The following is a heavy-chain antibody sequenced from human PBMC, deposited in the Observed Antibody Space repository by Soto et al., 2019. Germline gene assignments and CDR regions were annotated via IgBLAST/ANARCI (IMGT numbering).Heavy chain of an antibody. Sequence: QVQLQESGPGLVKPSETLSLTCTVSGGSFKSGSYPWSWIRQPPGKGLEWIGYVYHTGRTSYNPSLKSRVSISMDTSKNQFSLNLDSVTAADTAVYFCARDFAYFDSWGQGTLVTVSS. J-gene: IGHJ4*02. CDR3: ARDFAYFDS. D-gene: IGHD3-3*01. V-gene: IGHV4-61*01. CDR2: VYHTGRT. CDR1: GGSFKSGSYP.